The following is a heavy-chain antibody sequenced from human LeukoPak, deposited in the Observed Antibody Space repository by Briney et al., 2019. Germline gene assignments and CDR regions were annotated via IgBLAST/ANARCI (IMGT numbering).Heavy chain of an antibody. CDR3: ARGPNSNWSGLDF. CDR2: ISPTGSTT. Sequence: GGSLRLSCAASGNYWMHWARQLPGKGLVWVSRISPTGSTTSYADSVKGRFTVSRDNAKNTLYLQVNNLRAEDTAVYYCARGPNSNWSGLDFWGQGTLLTVSS. J-gene: IGHJ4*02. V-gene: IGHV3-74*01. CDR1: GNYW. D-gene: IGHD6-6*01.